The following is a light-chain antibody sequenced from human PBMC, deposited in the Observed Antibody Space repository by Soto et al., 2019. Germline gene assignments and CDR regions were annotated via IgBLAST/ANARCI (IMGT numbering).Light chain of an antibody. J-gene: IGKJ1*01. CDR2: AES. Sequence: DIQMTQSPSSLSASVGDRVTITCRASQGLSSWLAWYQQKPGKAPKLLTYAESSLQSGVTSRFTGSGFGTEFSLTISSLQPDDFGSYYCQHMRTFG. CDR1: QGLSSW. V-gene: IGKV1-12*01. CDR3: QHMRT.